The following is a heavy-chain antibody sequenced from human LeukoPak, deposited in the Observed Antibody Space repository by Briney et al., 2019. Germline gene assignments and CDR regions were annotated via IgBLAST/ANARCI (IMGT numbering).Heavy chain of an antibody. CDR1: GGTFSSYA. D-gene: IGHD6-13*01. CDR3: ARGLRSAADPHLDY. CDR2: IIPIFGTA. Sequence: GASVKVSCKASGGTFSSYAISWVRQAPGQGLEWMGGIIPIFGTANYAQKFQGRVTITADESTSTAYMELGSLRSEDTAVYYCARGLRSAADPHLDYWGQGTLVTVSS. J-gene: IGHJ4*02. V-gene: IGHV1-69*13.